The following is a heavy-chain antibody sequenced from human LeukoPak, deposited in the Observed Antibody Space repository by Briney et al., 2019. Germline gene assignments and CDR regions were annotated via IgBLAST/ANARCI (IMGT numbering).Heavy chain of an antibody. J-gene: IGHJ6*02. CDR3: AKSGSGWTPIYYYYYGMDV. D-gene: IGHD6-19*01. V-gene: IGHV3-23*01. Sequence: AGGSLRLSCAASGFTFSSYAMSWVRQAPGKGLEWVPAISGSGGSTYYADSVKGRFTISRDNSKNTLYLQMNSLRAEDTAVYYCAKSGSGWTPIYYYYYGMDVWGQGTTVTVSS. CDR1: GFTFSSYA. CDR2: ISGSGGST.